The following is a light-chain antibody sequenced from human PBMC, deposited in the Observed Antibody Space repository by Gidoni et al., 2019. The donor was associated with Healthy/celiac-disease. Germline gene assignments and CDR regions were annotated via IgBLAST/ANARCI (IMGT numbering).Light chain of an antibody. V-gene: IGLV6-57*04. CDR2: EDN. Sequence: NFMLTQPHSVSESPGKTVTISCTRSSGSIASNYVQWYQQRPGGAPTTVIYEDNQRPSRVPDRFSGSIDSSSNSASLTISGLKTEDEADYYCQSYDSSNHYVFGTGTKVTVL. CDR3: QSYDSSNHYV. J-gene: IGLJ1*01. CDR1: SGSIASNY.